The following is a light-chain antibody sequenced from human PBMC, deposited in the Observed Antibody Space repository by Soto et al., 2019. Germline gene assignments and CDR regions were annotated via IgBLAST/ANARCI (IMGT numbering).Light chain of an antibody. CDR3: QQRSNWPLT. V-gene: IGKV3-11*01. J-gene: IGKJ4*01. Sequence: EIVLTQSPATLSLSPGERATLSCRASQSVSSFLAWYQQKPGQAPRLLISDASKRATGIPARFSGSGSGTDFTLTISSLEPEDFAFYYCQQRSNWPLTFGGGTKVEIK. CDR1: QSVSSF. CDR2: DAS.